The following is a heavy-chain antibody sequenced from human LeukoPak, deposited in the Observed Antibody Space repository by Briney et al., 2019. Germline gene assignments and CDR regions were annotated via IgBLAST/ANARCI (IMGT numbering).Heavy chain of an antibody. CDR2: IYTSGST. CDR3: ARGTAGGWFNNPFDY. J-gene: IGHJ4*02. CDR1: GDSISSGSYY. Sequence: SETLSLTCTVSGDSISSGSYYWSWIRQPAGKGLEWIGRIYTSGSTNYNPSLKSRVTISVDTSKNQFSLKLSSVTAADTAVYYCARGTAGGWFNNPFDYWGQGTLVTVSS. D-gene: IGHD6-19*01. V-gene: IGHV4-61*02.